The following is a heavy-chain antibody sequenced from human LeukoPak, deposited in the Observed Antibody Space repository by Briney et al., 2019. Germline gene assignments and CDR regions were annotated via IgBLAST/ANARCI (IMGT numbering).Heavy chain of an antibody. CDR3: ASDRELGY. CDR1: GGSISVYY. J-gene: IGHJ4*02. D-gene: IGHD3-10*01. V-gene: IGHV4-59*01. Sequence: TSETLSLTCTVSGGSISVYYWSWVRQPQGKGMGWVGYIYNSGRNNYNPSLKGGLTISVDTSKNQFSLNLSSVTAADTAVYYCASDRELGYWGQGTLVTVSS. CDR2: IYNSGRN.